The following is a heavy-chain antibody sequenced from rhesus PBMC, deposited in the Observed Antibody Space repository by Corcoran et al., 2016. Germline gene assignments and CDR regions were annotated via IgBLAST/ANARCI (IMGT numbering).Heavy chain of an antibody. D-gene: IGHD2-21*01. CDR3: ALHGGGSSNRFDV. V-gene: IGHV4-99*01. Sequence: QVQLQESGPGLVKPSETLSLTCAVSGYSITNDYFWGWIRQPPGMGLEYIGYIGYIGDLTAFTGRTYPNPSLRRRVTISKDTSKNQFSLKLNSVTAADTAVYYCALHGGGSSNRFDVWGPGVLVTVSS. CDR1: GYSITNDYF. CDR2: IGDLTAFTGRT. J-gene: IGHJ5-1*01.